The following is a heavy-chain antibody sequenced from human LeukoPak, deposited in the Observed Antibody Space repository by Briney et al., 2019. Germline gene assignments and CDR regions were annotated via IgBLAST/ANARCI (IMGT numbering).Heavy chain of an antibody. CDR3: ATIVHDSSGYMWGFDY. J-gene: IGHJ4*02. D-gene: IGHD3-22*01. CDR2: FDPEDGET. V-gene: IGHV1-24*01. CDR1: GYTLTELS. Sequence: GASVKVSFKVSGYTLTELSMHWVRQAPGKGLEWKGGFDPEDGETIYAQKLQGRVTMTEDTSTDTAYMELSSLRSEDTAVYYCATIVHDSSGYMWGFDYWGQGTLVTVSS.